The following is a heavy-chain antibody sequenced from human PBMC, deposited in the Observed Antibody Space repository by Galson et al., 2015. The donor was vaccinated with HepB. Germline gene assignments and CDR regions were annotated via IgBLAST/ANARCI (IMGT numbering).Heavy chain of an antibody. CDR2: ISSSSSYI. J-gene: IGHJ6*03. D-gene: IGHD3-10*01. CDR1: GFTFSSYS. CDR3: ARDSGTPDYYYYMDV. Sequence: SLRLSCAASGFTFSSYSMNWVRQAPGKGLEWVSSISSSSSYIYYADSVKGRFTISRDNAKNSLYLQMNSLRAEDTAVYYCARDSGTPDYYYYMDVWGKGTTVTVSS. V-gene: IGHV3-21*01.